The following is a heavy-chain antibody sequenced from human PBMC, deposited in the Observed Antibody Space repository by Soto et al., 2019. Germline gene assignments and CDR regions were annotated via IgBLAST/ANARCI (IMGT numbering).Heavy chain of an antibody. J-gene: IGHJ6*02. Sequence: SVKVSCKASGGTFSSYAISWVRQAPGQGLEWMGGIIPIFGTANYAQKFQGRVTITADESTSTAYMELSSLRSEDTAVYYCARDRIGAVGVGQRYYYGMDVWGQGTTVTVSS. CDR2: IIPIFGTA. V-gene: IGHV1-69*13. CDR1: GGTFSSYA. CDR3: ARDRIGAVGVGQRYYYGMDV. D-gene: IGHD1-26*01.